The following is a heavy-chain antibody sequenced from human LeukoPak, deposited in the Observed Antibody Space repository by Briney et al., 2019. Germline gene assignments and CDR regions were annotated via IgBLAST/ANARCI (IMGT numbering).Heavy chain of an antibody. J-gene: IGHJ4*02. V-gene: IGHV4-61*01. CDR1: GGSVSSGSYY. CDR3: ARLYSGGVDY. CDR2: IYYSGST. D-gene: IGHD5-12*01. Sequence: PSETLSLTCTVSGGSVSSGSYYWSWIRQPPGKGLEWIGYIYYSGSTNYNPSLKSRVTISVDTSKNQFSLKLSSVTAADTAVYYCARLYSGGVDYWGQGTLVTVSS.